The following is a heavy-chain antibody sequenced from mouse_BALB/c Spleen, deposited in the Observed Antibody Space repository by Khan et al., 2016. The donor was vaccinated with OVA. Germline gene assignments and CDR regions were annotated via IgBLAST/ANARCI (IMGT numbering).Heavy chain of an antibody. Sequence: VELVESGPGLVAPSQSLSIICTVSGSSLTSYGVHWVRQLPGKGLERLGVMWAGGSTNYNSALMSRLSISIDNSKSQVSLKMNSLQTDDTAMYYCARPYYGSAWIAYWSQGALVTVSA. CDR2: MWAGGST. CDR3: ARPYYGSAWIAY. V-gene: IGHV2-9*02. CDR1: GSSLTSYG. J-gene: IGHJ3*01. D-gene: IGHD1-1*01.